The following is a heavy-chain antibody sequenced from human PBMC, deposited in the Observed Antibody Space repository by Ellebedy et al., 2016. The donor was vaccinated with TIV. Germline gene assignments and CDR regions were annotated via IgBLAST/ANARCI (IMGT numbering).Heavy chain of an antibody. D-gene: IGHD3-22*01. CDR3: ARDAYYYDTTGFYLTDC. CDR2: IYSGGDT. J-gene: IGHJ4*02. CDR1: GGSISSYY. V-gene: IGHV4-4*07. Sequence: SETLSLTXTVSGGSISSYYWSWIRQPAGKGLEWIGRIYSGGDTYYNPSLRSRVTMSIDTSKSQFSLKLSSVTAADTAVYYCARDAYYYDTTGFYLTDCWGQGTLVTVSS.